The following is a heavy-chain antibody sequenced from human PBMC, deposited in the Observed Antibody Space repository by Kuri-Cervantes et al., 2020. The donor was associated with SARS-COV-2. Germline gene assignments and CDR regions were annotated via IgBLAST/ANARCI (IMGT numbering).Heavy chain of an antibody. CDR2: ISSSSNYK. J-gene: IGHJ4*02. CDR3: ARAPELLVGPSTCDY. CDR1: GFTCSRSS. V-gene: IGHV3-21*01. Sequence: GGSLRLSCAASGFTCSRSSMNWVRQTPGQGLEWVSSISSSSNYKYYSDSVKGRFTISRDNARNSLSLQMDSLRAEDTAVYYCARAPELLVGPSTCDYLGQGNLVTVSS. D-gene: IGHD1-26*01.